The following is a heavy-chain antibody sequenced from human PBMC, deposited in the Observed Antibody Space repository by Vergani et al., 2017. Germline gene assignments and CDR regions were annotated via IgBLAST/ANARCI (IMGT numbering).Heavy chain of an antibody. CDR1: GGTFSSYA. J-gene: IGHJ5*02. Sequence: QVQLVQSGAEVKKPGSSVKVSCKASGGTFSSYAISWVRQAPGQGLEWMGGIIPIFGTANYAQKFQGRVTITADESTSTAYMELRSLRSEDTAVYYCARVCGGSGGSCHYPGWFDPWGQGTLVTVSS. V-gene: IGHV1-69*01. CDR2: IIPIFGTA. CDR3: ARVCGGSGGSCHYPGWFDP. D-gene: IGHD2-15*01.